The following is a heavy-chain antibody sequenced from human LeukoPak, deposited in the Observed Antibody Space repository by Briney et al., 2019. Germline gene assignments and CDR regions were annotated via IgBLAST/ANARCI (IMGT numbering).Heavy chain of an antibody. D-gene: IGHD5-18*01. CDR1: GGYISSYY. V-gene: IGHV4-59*01. CDR3: ARVGYSYGFQLSSHYYYYMDV. J-gene: IGHJ6*03. Sequence: SEALSLTCTVSGGYISSYYWSWIRQPPGKGLEWIGYLYYSGTTNYNPSLKSRVTISVATSKNQFSLKLTSVNAADTAVYYCARVGYSYGFQLSSHYYYYMDVWGKGTTVTVSS. CDR2: LYYSGTT.